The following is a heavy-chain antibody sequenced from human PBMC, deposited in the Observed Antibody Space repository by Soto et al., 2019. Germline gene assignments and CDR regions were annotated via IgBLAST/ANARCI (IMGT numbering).Heavy chain of an antibody. J-gene: IGHJ3*02. D-gene: IGHD3-10*01. Sequence: GGSLRLSCAASGFTFSSYGMHWVRQAPGKGLEWVAVISYVGSNKYYADSVKGRFTISRDNSKNTLYLQMNSLRAEDTAVYYCASAPNYYGSGSYAFDIWGQGTMVTVSS. V-gene: IGHV3-30*03. CDR1: GFTFSSYG. CDR2: ISYVGSNK. CDR3: ASAPNYYGSGSYAFDI.